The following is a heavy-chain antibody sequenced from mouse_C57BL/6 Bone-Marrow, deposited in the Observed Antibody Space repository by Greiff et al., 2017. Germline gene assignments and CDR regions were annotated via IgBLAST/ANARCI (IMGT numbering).Heavy chain of an antibody. J-gene: IGHJ4*01. Sequence: VQLKESGPELVKPGASVKISCKASGYSFTDYNMNWVKQSNGKSLEWIGVINPNYGTTSYNQKFKGKATLTVAPSSSTAYMQLNSLTSEDSAVYYCARGYDYDYAMDYWGQGTSVTVSS. D-gene: IGHD2-4*01. CDR3: ARGYDYDYAMDY. CDR1: GYSFTDYN. CDR2: INPNYGTT. V-gene: IGHV1-39*01.